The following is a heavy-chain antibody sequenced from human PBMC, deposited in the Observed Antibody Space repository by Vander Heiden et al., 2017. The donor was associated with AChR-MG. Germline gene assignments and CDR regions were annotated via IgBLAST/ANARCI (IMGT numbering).Heavy chain of an antibody. J-gene: IGHJ3*02. Sequence: QVQLVQSGAEVKKPGASVKGSCKASGYTFTSYAMHWVRQAPGQRLEWMGWINAGNGNTKYSQKFQGRVTITRDTSASTAYMELSSLRSEDTAVYYCARVRIRGVNDAFDIWGQGTMVTVSS. CDR1: GYTFTSYA. CDR3: ARVRIRGVNDAFDI. V-gene: IGHV1-3*01. D-gene: IGHD3-10*01. CDR2: INAGNGNT.